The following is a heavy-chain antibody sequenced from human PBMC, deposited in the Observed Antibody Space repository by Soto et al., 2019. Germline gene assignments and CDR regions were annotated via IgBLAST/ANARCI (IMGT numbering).Heavy chain of an antibody. J-gene: IGHJ6*02. D-gene: IGHD6-19*01. V-gene: IGHV3-30*18. CDR1: GFTFSSYG. CDR3: AKVRIAVAAPLYYYYGMDV. CDR2: ISYDGSNK. Sequence: GGSLRLSCAASGFTFSSYGMHWVRQAPGKGLEWVAVISYDGSNKYYADSVKGRFTISRGNSKNTLYLQMNSLRAEDTAVYYCAKVRIAVAAPLYYYYGMDVWGQGTTVTVSS.